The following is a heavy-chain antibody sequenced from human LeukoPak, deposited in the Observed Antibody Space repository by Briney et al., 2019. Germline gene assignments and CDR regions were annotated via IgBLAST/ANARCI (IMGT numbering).Heavy chain of an antibody. CDR2: IYYSGST. CDR1: GGSISSSSYY. V-gene: IGHV4-39*07. CDR3: ARGEGTIPFDY. J-gene: IGHJ4*02. D-gene: IGHD1-7*01. Sequence: PSETLSLTCTVSGGSISSSSYYWGWIRQPPGKGLEWIGSIYYSGSTYYNPSLKSRVTISVDTSKNQFSLKLSSVTAADTAVYYCARGEGTIPFDYWGQGTLVTVSS.